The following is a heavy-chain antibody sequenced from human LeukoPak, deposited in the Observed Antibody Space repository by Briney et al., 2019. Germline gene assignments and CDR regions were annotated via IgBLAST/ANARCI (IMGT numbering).Heavy chain of an antibody. Sequence: PGGSLRLSCIPSGFSFSRYAMSWVRRAPGKGLEWVSGISDSGGSTYYADSVKGRFTISRDNSKNTLYLQMNSLRAEDTAVYYCARAGSKGLANAFDIWGQGTMVTVSS. CDR3: ARAGSKGLANAFDI. D-gene: IGHD3-16*01. CDR2: ISDSGGST. V-gene: IGHV3-23*01. CDR1: GFSFSRYA. J-gene: IGHJ3*02.